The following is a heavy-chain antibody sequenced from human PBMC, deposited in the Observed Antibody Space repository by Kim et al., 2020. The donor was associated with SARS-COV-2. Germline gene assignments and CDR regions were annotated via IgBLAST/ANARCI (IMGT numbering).Heavy chain of an antibody. J-gene: IGHJ6*02. V-gene: IGHV1-69*13. CDR1: GGTFSSYA. CDR2: IIPIFGTA. Sequence: SVKVSCKASGGTFSSYAISWVRQAPGQGLEWMGGIIPIFGTANYAQKFQGRVTITADESTSTAYMELSSLRSEDTAVYYCARGRVSGFGCSGGSCYTDYYYYYGMDVWGQGTTVTVSS. D-gene: IGHD2-15*01. CDR3: ARGRVSGFGCSGGSCYTDYYYYYGMDV.